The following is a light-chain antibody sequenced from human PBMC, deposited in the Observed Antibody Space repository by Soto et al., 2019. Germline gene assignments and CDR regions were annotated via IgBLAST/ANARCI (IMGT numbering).Light chain of an antibody. CDR3: QQFNTYPTWT. CDR1: QSISNW. J-gene: IGKJ1*01. CDR2: DAS. V-gene: IGKV1-5*01. Sequence: DIQMTQSPSTLPASVGDRAPITCRASQSISNWLAWYQQNPGTAPKVLIYDASNLQSGVPSRFSGSGSGTEFTLTISSLQPDDFATYYCQQFNTYPTWTFGPGTKVDIK.